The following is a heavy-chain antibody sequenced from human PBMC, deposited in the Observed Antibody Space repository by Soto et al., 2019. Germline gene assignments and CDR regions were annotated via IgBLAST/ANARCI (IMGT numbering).Heavy chain of an antibody. V-gene: IGHV3-33*01. D-gene: IGHD3-10*01. J-gene: IGHJ4*02. CDR1: GFTFSSYG. Sequence: QVQLVESGGGVVQPGRSLRLSCAASGFTFSSYGMHWVRQAPGKGLEWVAVIWYDGSNKYYADSVKGRFTISRDNSKNTLYLQMNSLRAEDTAVYYCARANSYGSGSSNFDYWGQGTLVTVSS. CDR2: IWYDGSNK. CDR3: ARANSYGSGSSNFDY.